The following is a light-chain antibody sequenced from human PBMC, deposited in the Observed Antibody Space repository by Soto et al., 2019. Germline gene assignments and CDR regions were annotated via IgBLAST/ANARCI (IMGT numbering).Light chain of an antibody. V-gene: IGKV3-20*01. CDR1: QKISSTV. CDR2: GAS. Sequence: EIVLTQSPGILSLSPGKRASLSCRASQKISSTVLAWYQQKPGQAPRLLIYGASSRTTGIPDRFSGSGSGTDFTLTISRLEPEDFAMYYCQQCGGSPTFGQGTKVDIK. CDR3: QQCGGSPT. J-gene: IGKJ1*01.